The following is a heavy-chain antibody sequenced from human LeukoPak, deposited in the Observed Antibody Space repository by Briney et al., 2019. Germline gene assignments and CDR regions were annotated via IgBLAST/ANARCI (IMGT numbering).Heavy chain of an antibody. J-gene: IGHJ4*02. CDR1: GGSFSGYY. V-gene: IGHV4-34*01. Sequence: SETLSLTCAVYGGSFSGYYWGWIRQPPGKGLEWIGSIYYSGSTYYNPSLKSRVTISVDTSKNQFSLKLSSVTAADTAVYYCARDFRRQSRISSAWLINYYFDSWGQGTLVTISS. CDR2: IYYSGST. CDR3: ARDFRRQSRISSAWLINYYFDS. D-gene: IGHD6-19*01.